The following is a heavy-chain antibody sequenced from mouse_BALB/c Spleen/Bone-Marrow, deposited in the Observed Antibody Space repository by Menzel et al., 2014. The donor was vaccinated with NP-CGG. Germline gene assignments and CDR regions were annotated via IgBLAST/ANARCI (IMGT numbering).Heavy chain of an antibody. V-gene: IGHV1S137*01. CDR2: ISGYYGDA. CDR3: ARSGKVRNAMDY. CDR1: GYTFTDHA. J-gene: IGHJ4*01. Sequence: QVQLQQSGAKLVRPGVSEKISCKGSGYTFTDHAIHWVKRSHAKSLEWIGVISGYYGDAIYNQKFKGKATMTVDKSSSTAYMELARLTSEDSAIYYCARSGKVRNAMDYWGQGTSVTVSS. D-gene: IGHD2-14*01.